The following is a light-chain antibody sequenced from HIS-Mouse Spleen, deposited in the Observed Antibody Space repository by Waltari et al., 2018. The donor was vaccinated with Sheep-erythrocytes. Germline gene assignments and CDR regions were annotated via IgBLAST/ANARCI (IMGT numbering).Light chain of an antibody. Sequence: AIRMTQSPSSLSASTGDRVTITCRASQGISSYLAWYQQEPGKAPKLLIYAASTLQSGVPSRFSGSRSGTDFTLTISCLQSEDFATYYCQQYYSYPYTFGQGTKLEIK. CDR3: QQYYSYPYT. J-gene: IGKJ2*01. V-gene: IGKV1-8*01. CDR2: AAS. CDR1: QGISSY.